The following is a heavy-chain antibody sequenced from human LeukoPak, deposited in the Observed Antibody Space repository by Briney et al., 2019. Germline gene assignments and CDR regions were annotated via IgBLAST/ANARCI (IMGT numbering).Heavy chain of an antibody. J-gene: IGHJ6*02. CDR1: GGSISSGGYY. CDR3: ARDRRDGDYGPEGYYYYGMDV. D-gene: IGHD4-17*01. Sequence: SQTLSLTCTVSGGSISSGGYYWSWIRQHPGKGLEWIGYIYYSGSTYYNPSLKSRVTISVDTSKNQFCLKLSSVTAADTAVYYCARDRRDGDYGPEGYYYYGMDVWGQGTTVTVSS. V-gene: IGHV4-31*03. CDR2: IYYSGST.